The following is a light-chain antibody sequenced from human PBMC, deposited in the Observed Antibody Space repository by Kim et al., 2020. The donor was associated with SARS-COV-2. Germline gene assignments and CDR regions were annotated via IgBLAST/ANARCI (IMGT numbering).Light chain of an antibody. V-gene: IGKV3-15*01. CDR1: QSISSN. CDR2: NAA. Sequence: SPGDTATRSCRASQSISSNLAWYQQKPGQAPRLLIQNAATRATGIPARIRGSGFATEFTLTISSLQSEDFAVYYCQQYNDWPPTYTFGQGTKLEI. CDR3: QQYNDWPPTYT. J-gene: IGKJ2*01.